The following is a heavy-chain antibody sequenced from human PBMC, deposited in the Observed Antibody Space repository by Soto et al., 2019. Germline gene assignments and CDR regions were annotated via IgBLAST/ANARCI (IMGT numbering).Heavy chain of an antibody. J-gene: IGHJ4*02. V-gene: IGHV5-51*01. CDR3: ARHGREFDY. CDR2: IYPGDSDT. Sequence: GESLKISCEASGYTFASYWIAWVRQMPGKGLEWLGVIYPGDSDTRYSPSFQGQVTISADKSISTAYLQWGSLKASDTAMYYCARHGREFDYWGQGTLVTVSS. CDR1: GYTFASYW. D-gene: IGHD2-15*01.